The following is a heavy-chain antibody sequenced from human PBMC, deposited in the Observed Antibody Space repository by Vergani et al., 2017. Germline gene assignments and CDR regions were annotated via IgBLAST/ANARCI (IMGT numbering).Heavy chain of an antibody. CDR1: GFSLSTSGVG. Sequence: QITLKESGPTLVKPTQTLTLTCTFSGFSLSTSGVGVGWIRQPPGKALEWLALIYWDDDKCYSTSLKSRLTISKDTSKSQVVLTMTNMDPVDTATYYCARIQDNWNYYWFDPWGQGTLVTVSS. J-gene: IGHJ5*02. V-gene: IGHV2-5*02. CDR3: ARIQDNWNYYWFDP. D-gene: IGHD1-7*01. CDR2: IYWDDDK.